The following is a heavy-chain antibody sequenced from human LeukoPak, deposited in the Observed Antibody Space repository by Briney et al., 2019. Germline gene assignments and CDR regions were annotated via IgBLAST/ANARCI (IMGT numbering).Heavy chain of an antibody. CDR1: GFTFSSYA. J-gene: IGHJ4*02. CDR3: AKIPSGSYYYFDS. CDR2: ISGSGGST. Sequence: GGSLRLSCAASGFTFSSYAMSWVRQAPGKGLEWVSAISGSGGSTYYADSVKGRFTISRDNSKNTLYLQMNSPRAEDTAVYYCAKIPSGSYYYFDSWGQGTLVTVSS. V-gene: IGHV3-23*01. D-gene: IGHD1-26*01.